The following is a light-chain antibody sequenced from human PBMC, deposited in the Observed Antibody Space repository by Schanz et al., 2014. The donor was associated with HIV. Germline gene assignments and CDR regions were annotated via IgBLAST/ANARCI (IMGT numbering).Light chain of an antibody. CDR3: AGWDDSLNAWV. Sequence: QSVLTQPPSTSGTPGQRVTMSCSVSNSNIRSNAVNWYQHLPGTPPKLLIYNSYHRPSGVPDRFSGSDSGTSASLAISGLQSEDETDYYCAGWDDSLNAWVFGGGTKLTVL. CDR1: NSNIRSNA. V-gene: IGLV1-44*01. J-gene: IGLJ3*02. CDR2: NSY.